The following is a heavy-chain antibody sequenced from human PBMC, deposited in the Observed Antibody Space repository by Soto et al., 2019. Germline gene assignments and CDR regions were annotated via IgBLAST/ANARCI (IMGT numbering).Heavy chain of an antibody. J-gene: IGHJ4*02. V-gene: IGHV3-7*01. CDR1: GFTFRNYW. CDR3: VKEIASAQ. Sequence: ESGGGLVQPGGSLRLSCETSGFTFRNYWMTWVRQAPEKGLEWVANIKKDGSQKNFVDSVKGRFTISRDNAKNSLYLQMDSLRVEDTAIYYCVKEIASAQWGQGTLVTVSS. CDR2: IKKDGSQK. D-gene: IGHD6-25*01.